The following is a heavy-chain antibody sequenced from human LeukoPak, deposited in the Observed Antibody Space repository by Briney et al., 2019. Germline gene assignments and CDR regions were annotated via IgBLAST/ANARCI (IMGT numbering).Heavy chain of an antibody. CDR1: GYTFTGYY. CDR2: INPNSGGT. V-gene: IGHV1-2*02. Sequence: ASVKVSCKASGYTFTGYYMHWERQAPGQGLEWMGWINPNSGGTNYAQKFQGRVTMTRDTSISTAYMELSRLRSDDTAVYYCARTLRRGEQWLPPGGDAFDIWGQGTMVTVSS. D-gene: IGHD6-19*01. J-gene: IGHJ3*02. CDR3: ARTLRRGEQWLPPGGDAFDI.